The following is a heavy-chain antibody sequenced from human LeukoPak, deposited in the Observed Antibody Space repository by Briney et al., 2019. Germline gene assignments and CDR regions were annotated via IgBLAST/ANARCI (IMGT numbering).Heavy chain of an antibody. Sequence: GGSLRLSCAASGFTFDDYAMHWVRQAPGKGLEWVSVISWDSGSIGCADSVKGRFTISRDNAKNSLYLQMNSLRAEDTALYYCAKDRRDGYNFLPDAFDIWGQGTMVTVSS. CDR2: ISWDSGSI. CDR1: GFTFDDYA. V-gene: IGHV3-9*01. D-gene: IGHD5-24*01. J-gene: IGHJ3*02. CDR3: AKDRRDGYNFLPDAFDI.